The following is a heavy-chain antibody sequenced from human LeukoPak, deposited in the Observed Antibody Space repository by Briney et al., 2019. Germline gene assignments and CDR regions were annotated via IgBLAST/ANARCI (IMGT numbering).Heavy chain of an antibody. J-gene: IGHJ5*02. D-gene: IGHD4-17*01. CDR3: GNCGDYVSGFDP. CDR1: RGTLSSYS. V-gene: IGHV1-69*13. Sequence: SVKVSCKASRGTLSSYSISWVRQAPGHGLEWMGGIIPIFGTANYEQKFQGRVTITPDESTGTASMEPSSLRSEYSAHYYCGNCGDYVSGFDPWGQGTLVTVSS. CDR2: IIPIFGTA.